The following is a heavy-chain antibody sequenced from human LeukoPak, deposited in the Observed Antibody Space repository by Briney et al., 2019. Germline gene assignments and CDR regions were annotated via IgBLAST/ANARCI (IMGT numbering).Heavy chain of an antibody. CDR3: ARDSGYRSSREDWFDP. V-gene: IGHV1-2*02. Sequence: ASVKVSCKASGYTFTGYYMHWVRQAPGQGLEWMGGINPNSSGTNYAQNFQGRVTMTRDTSSSTAYMELTRLRSDDTAVHYCARDSGYRSSREDWFDPWGQGTLVTVSS. J-gene: IGHJ5*02. D-gene: IGHD6-13*01. CDR2: INPNSSGT. CDR1: GYTFTGYY.